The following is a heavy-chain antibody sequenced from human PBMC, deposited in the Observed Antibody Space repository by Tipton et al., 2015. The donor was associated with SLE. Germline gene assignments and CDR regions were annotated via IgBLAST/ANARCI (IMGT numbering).Heavy chain of an antibody. V-gene: IGHV4-39*07. J-gene: IGHJ4*02. D-gene: IGHD2-21*01. CDR1: GGSIYRSSKY. CDR3: ARRRFQSAPDY. Sequence: TLSLTCVVSGGSIYRSSKYWSWIRQSPGKGLEWIASIYYTGSSYYNPSLKSRVTISVDTSKNQFSLRLRSVTAADTAVFYCARRRFQSAPDYWGQGTLVSVSS. CDR2: IYYTGSS.